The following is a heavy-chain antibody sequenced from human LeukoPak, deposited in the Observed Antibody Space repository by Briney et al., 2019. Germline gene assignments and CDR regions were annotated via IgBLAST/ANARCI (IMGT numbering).Heavy chain of an antibody. CDR3: ARQSRDGSKTRGYYFDY. CDR1: GYIFTHYW. V-gene: IGHV5-51*01. D-gene: IGHD3-10*01. J-gene: IGHJ4*02. Sequence: GESLKISCQVSGYIFTHYWIGWVRQMPGKGLESMGIIYPADSDTTYSPSFQGQVTISADKSIRTVYLQWSSLKASDTAMYYCARQSRDGSKTRGYYFDYWGQGTLVTVSS. CDR2: IYPADSDT.